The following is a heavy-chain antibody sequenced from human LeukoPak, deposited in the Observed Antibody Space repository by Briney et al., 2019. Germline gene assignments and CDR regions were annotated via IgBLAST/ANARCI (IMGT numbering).Heavy chain of an antibody. Sequence: PSETLSLTCTVSGHSISSGDNYWSWIRQPTGKGLEWIGRIYTSGSTNYNPSLKSRVTISGDTSKNQFSLRLSSVTAADTAVYYCARASYSYDINGWVPFDYWGQGTLVTVSS. D-gene: IGHD3-22*01. J-gene: IGHJ4*02. CDR3: ARASYSYDINGWVPFDY. CDR1: GHSISSGDNY. CDR2: IYTSGST. V-gene: IGHV4-61*02.